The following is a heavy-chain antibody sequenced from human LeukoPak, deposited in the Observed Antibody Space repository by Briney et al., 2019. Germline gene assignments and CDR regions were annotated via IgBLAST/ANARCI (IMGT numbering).Heavy chain of an antibody. CDR3: ARTDYDFWSGYYVLNWFDP. CDR1: GDSISSYY. J-gene: IGHJ5*02. CDR2: IHYSGST. D-gene: IGHD3-3*01. Sequence: SETLSLTCTVSGDSISSYYWSWIRQPPGKGLEWIGYIHYSGSTNYNPSLKSRVTISLQMSKSQFSLKLSSVTAADTAVYYCARTDYDFWSGYYVLNWFDPWGQGTLVTVSS. V-gene: IGHV4-59*01.